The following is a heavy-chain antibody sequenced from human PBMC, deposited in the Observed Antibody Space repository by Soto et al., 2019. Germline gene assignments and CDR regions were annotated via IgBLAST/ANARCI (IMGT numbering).Heavy chain of an antibody. D-gene: IGHD6-19*01. CDR2: INHSGST. Sequence: SETLSLTCAVYGGSFSGYYLSWIRQPPGKGLEWIGEINHSGSTNYNPSLKSRVTISVDTSKNQFSLKLSSVTAADTAVYYCARGVAAYFDYWGQGTLVTVSS. J-gene: IGHJ4*02. CDR3: ARGVAAYFDY. CDR1: GGSFSGYY. V-gene: IGHV4-34*01.